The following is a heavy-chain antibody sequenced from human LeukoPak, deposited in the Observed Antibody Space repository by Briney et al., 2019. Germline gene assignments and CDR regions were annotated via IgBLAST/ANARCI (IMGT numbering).Heavy chain of an antibody. J-gene: IGHJ4*02. CDR3: ARRGEDSSSIDCYRYFDY. D-gene: IGHD2-2*01. Sequence: SQTLSLTCTVSGGSISSGGYYWSWIRQHPGKGLEWIGYIYYSGSTNYNPSLKSRVTISVDTSKNQVSLKLSSVTTADTAVYYCARRGEDSSSIDCYRYFDYWGQGTLVTVSS. CDR1: GGSISSGGYY. CDR2: IYYSGST. V-gene: IGHV4-31*03.